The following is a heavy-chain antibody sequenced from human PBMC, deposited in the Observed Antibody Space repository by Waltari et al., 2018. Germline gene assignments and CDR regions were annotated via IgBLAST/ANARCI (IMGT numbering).Heavy chain of an antibody. Sequence: QVQLQQWGAGLLKPSGTLSLTCAAYGGSFSGYYWTWIRQPPGTGLELIAEINHAGITNYNPSLKSRVTMSVDTSKNQFSLKMTSVTAADTAMYYCARGLSTVARFDYWGQGTLVTVSS. V-gene: IGHV4-34*01. CDR3: ARGLSTVARFDY. CDR2: INHAGIT. D-gene: IGHD4-17*01. CDR1: GGSFSGYY. J-gene: IGHJ4*02.